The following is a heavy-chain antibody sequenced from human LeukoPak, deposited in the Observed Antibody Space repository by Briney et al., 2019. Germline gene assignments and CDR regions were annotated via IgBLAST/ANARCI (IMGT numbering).Heavy chain of an antibody. V-gene: IGHV4-59*12. D-gene: IGHD6-13*01. J-gene: IGHJ6*03. CDR2: IYYSGST. CDR1: GGSISSYY. CDR3: AREFYGIAAAGSLNYYYMDV. Sequence: SETLSLTCTVSGGSISSYYWSWIRQPPGKGLEYIGYIYYSGSTNYNPSLKSRITISVDTSKNQFSLKLSSVTAADTAVYYCAREFYGIAAAGSLNYYYMDVWGKGTTVTVSS.